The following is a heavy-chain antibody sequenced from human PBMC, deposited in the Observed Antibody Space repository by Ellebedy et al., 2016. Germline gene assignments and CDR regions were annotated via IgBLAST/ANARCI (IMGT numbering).Heavy chain of an antibody. CDR3: ASVGTIQFQH. Sequence: GESLKISCAASGFTFSSYSMNWVRQAPGKGLEWVSSISSSSSYIYYADSVKGRFTISRDNAKNSLYLQMNSLRAEDTAVYYCASVGTIQFQHWGQGTLVTVSS. J-gene: IGHJ1*01. CDR2: ISSSSSYI. CDR1: GFTFSSYS. V-gene: IGHV3-21*01. D-gene: IGHD7-27*01.